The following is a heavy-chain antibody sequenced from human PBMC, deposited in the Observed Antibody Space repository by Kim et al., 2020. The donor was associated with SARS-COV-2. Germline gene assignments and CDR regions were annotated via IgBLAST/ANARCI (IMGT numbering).Heavy chain of an antibody. J-gene: IGHJ4*02. CDR3: AHRHVTGTAAY. V-gene: IGHV2-5*01. D-gene: IGHD1-7*01. Sequence: KRYSTSLKSRLTITKDTSKNQVVLTMTNMDPVDTATYYCAHRHVTGTAAYWGQGTLVTVSS. CDR2: K.